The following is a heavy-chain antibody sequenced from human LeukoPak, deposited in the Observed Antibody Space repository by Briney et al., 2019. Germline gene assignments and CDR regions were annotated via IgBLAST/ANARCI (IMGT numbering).Heavy chain of an antibody. CDR1: GDSFISSW. Sequence: ESLTISSKCPGDSFISSWIAWAGQLPGKDLEWMGIIYPGDADTRSSPSFEGYVTISADKSISTAYLQWSSLKASDTAMYYCARRKAVAVVTYFDYWGQGTLVTVSS. CDR2: IYPGDADT. J-gene: IGHJ4*02. V-gene: IGHV5-51*01. CDR3: ARRKAVAVVTYFDY. D-gene: IGHD6-13*01.